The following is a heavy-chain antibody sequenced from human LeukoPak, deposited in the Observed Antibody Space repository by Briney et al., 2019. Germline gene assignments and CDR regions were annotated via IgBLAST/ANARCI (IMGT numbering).Heavy chain of an antibody. Sequence: GGSLRLSCAASGFTFSSYTMSWVRQAPGKGLEWVSTITTSDGNTYYADSVKGRFTVSRDSSKNTLFLQMNSLRAEDTAVYYCAKSSYYDSSGFYREYYFDYWGQGTLVPVSS. V-gene: IGHV3-23*01. CDR2: ITTSDGNT. D-gene: IGHD3-22*01. J-gene: IGHJ4*02. CDR1: GFTFSSYT. CDR3: AKSSYYDSSGFYREYYFDY.